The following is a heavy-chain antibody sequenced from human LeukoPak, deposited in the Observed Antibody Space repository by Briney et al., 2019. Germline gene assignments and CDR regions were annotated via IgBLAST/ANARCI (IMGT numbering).Heavy chain of an antibody. CDR1: GFTFSSYG. CDR2: ISYDGSNK. J-gene: IGHJ3*02. D-gene: IGHD6-13*01. CDR3: AKQVGSAGSDAFDI. Sequence: GRSLRLSCVASGFTFSSYGMHWVRQAPGKGLEWVAVISYDGSNKYYADSVKGRFTISRDNSKNTLYLQMNSLRAEDTAVYYCAKQVGSAGSDAFDIWGQGTMVTVSS. V-gene: IGHV3-30*18.